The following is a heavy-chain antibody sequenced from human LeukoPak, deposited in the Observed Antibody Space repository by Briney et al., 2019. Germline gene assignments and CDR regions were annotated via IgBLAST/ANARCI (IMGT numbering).Heavy chain of an antibody. V-gene: IGHV1-18*01. CDR3: ARASYCSDGSCYSDY. J-gene: IGHJ4*02. CDR1: GYTFSSYS. CDR2: ISAYNGNT. D-gene: IGHD2-15*01. Sequence: ASVKVSCKASGYTFSSYSISWVRQAPGQGLEWMGWISAYNGNTIYAQKVKGRVTMTTDTSTSTAYMELRSLKSDDTAVYYCARASYCSDGSCYSDYWGREPWSPSPQ.